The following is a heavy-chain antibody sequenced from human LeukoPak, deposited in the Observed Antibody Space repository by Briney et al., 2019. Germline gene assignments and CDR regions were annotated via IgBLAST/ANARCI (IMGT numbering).Heavy chain of an antibody. V-gene: IGHV1-18*01. CDR3: ARDWGYSSSWYPSWDY. CDR2: ISAYNGNT. CDR1: GYTFTSYG. J-gene: IGHJ4*02. Sequence: ASVKVSCKASGYTFTSYGISWVRQAPGQGLEWMGWISAYNGNTNYAQKLQGRVTMTTDTSTSTAYMELRSLRSDDTAVYYCARDWGYSSSWYPSWDYWGQGTLVTVSS. D-gene: IGHD6-13*01.